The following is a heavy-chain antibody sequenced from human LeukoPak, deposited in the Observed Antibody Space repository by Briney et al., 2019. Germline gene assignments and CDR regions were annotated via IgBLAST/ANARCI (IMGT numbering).Heavy chain of an antibody. Sequence: SGGSLRLSFAPSGFTFSSYSMNWVGQAPGKGLGWVSAISSSSGYIYYADSVKGRFTISRDNAKNSLYLQMNSLRAEDTAVYYCARAVYYYDSSGYSDYWGQGTLVTVSS. J-gene: IGHJ4*02. D-gene: IGHD3-22*01. CDR1: GFTFSSYS. V-gene: IGHV3-21*01. CDR3: ARAVYYYDSSGYSDY. CDR2: ISSSSGYI.